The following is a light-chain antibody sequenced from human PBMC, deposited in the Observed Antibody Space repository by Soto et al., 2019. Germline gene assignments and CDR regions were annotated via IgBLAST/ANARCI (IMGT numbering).Light chain of an antibody. CDR3: AAWDDSLYGQV. J-gene: IGLJ2*01. CDR2: SNN. CDR1: SSNIGSNT. Sequence: QSVLTQPPSASGTPGQRVTISCSGSSSNIGSNTVTWYQQLPGTAPQLLIYSNNQRPSGVPDRFSGSKSGTSASLAISGLQYEDEADYHCAAWDDSLYGQVFGEGTKRTV. V-gene: IGLV1-44*01.